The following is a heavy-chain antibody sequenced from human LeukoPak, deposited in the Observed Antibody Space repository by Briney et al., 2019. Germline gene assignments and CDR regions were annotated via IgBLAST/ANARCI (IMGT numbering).Heavy chain of an antibody. D-gene: IGHD1-26*01. CDR2: ISGSGGST. CDR3: AKGGSRAWELPEECFDY. J-gene: IGHJ4*02. V-gene: IGHV3-23*01. CDR1: GFTFSSYA. Sequence: PGGSLRLSCAASGFTFSSYAMSWVRQAPGKGLEWVSAISGSGGSTYYADSVKGRFTISRDNSKNTLYLQMNSLRAEDTAVYYCAKGGSRAWELPEECFDYWGQGTLVTVSS.